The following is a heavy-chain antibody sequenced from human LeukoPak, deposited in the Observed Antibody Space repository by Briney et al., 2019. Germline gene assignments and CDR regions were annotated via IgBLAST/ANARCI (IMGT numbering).Heavy chain of an antibody. CDR3: ATTLGGGYRYGYWDY. D-gene: IGHD5-18*01. CDR2: IIPIFGTA. CDR1: GGTFSGYA. J-gene: IGHJ4*02. V-gene: IGHV1-69*13. Sequence: GASVKVSCKASGGTFSGYAISWVRQAPGQGLEWMGGIIPIFGTANYAQKFQGRVTITADESTSTAYMELRSLRSEDTAVYYCATTLGGGYRYGYWDYWGQGTLVTVSS.